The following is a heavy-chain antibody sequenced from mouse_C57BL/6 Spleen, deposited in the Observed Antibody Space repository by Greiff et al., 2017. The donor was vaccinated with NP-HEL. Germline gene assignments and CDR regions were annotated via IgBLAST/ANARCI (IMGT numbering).Heavy chain of an antibody. D-gene: IGHD2-1*01. CDR1: GYSITSGYY. V-gene: IGHV3-6*01. Sequence: EVHLVESGPGLVKPSQSLSLTCSVTGYSITSGYYWNWIRQFPGNKLEWMGYISYDGSNNYNPSLKNRISITRDTSKNQFFLKLNSVTTEDTATYYCARDLLSFDYWGQGTTLTVSS. CDR2: ISYDGSN. CDR3: ARDLLSFDY. J-gene: IGHJ2*01.